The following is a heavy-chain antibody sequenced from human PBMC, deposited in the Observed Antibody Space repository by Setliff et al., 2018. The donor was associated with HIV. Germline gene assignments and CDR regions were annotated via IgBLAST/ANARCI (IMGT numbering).Heavy chain of an antibody. CDR3: ARLRQWLAFFDS. Sequence: PSVTLSLTCTVSGGSISSRSNYWGWIRQPPGKGLEWIGTISYTEITNYNPSLKSRVTISVDTSQNQLSLKLTSVTAADTAVYYCARLRQWLAFFDSWGQGTLVTVSS. CDR1: GGSISSRSNY. J-gene: IGHJ4*02. CDR2: ISYTEIT. V-gene: IGHV4-39*01. D-gene: IGHD6-19*01.